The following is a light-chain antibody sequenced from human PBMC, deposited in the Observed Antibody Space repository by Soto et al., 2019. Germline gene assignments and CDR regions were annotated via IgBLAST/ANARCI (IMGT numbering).Light chain of an antibody. CDR3: QQRSNWPPV. Sequence: EIVLTQSPATLSLSPGERATLSCRASQSVSSYLAWNQQKPGQAPRLLIYDASNRATGIPARFSGSGSGTDFTLTISSLEPEDFAAYYCQQRSNWPPVFGGGTKVEIK. CDR2: DAS. J-gene: IGKJ4*01. CDR1: QSVSSY. V-gene: IGKV3-11*01.